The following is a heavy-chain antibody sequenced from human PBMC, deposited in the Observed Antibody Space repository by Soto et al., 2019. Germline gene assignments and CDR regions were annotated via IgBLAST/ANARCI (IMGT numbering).Heavy chain of an antibody. CDR1: SASLSSSTYY. D-gene: IGHD6-6*01. CDR3: ASSSPFHY. CDR2: IYYSGNT. J-gene: IGHJ4*02. V-gene: IGHV4-39*01. Sequence: QLQLQESGPGLVKPSETLSLTCSVSSASLSSSTYYWSWIRQPPGRGPEWIGSIYYSGNTYYKPSXKSRVSISIDTSRNQCSLKLTSVTAADTGVYYCASSSPFHYWGPGILVTVSS.